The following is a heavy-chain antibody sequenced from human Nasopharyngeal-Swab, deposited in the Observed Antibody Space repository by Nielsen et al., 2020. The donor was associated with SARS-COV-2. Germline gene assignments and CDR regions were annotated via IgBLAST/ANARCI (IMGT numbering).Heavy chain of an antibody. V-gene: IGHV1-3*01. CDR2: ITAANGNT. D-gene: IGHD5-24*01. CDR3: VRDDGRSWLLDK. Sequence: ASVKVSCKASGYLLIHQALHWVRQAPGQSFGWMGWITAANGNTEYSQNFHDRLTLTTDASANTAYMDLSGLTSEDTAIYYCVRDDGRSWLLDKWGQGTQVTVSS. CDR1: GYLLIHQA. J-gene: IGHJ4*02.